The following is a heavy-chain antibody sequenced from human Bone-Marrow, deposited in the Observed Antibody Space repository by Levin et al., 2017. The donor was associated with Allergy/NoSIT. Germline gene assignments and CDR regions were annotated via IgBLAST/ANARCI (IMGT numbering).Heavy chain of an antibody. CDR2: IWYDGSNK. V-gene: IGHV3-33*01. CDR1: GFTFSSYG. D-gene: IGHD6-13*01. Sequence: GESLKISCAASGFTFSSYGMHWVRQAPGKGLEWVAVIWYDGSNKYYADSVKGRFTISRDNSKNTLYLQMNSLRAEDTAVYYCARARIAAAGAPFIFDYWGQGTLVTVSS. J-gene: IGHJ4*02. CDR3: ARARIAAAGAPFIFDY.